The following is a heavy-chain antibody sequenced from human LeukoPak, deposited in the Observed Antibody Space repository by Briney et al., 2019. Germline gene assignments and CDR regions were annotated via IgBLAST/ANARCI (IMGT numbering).Heavy chain of an antibody. J-gene: IGHJ4*02. Sequence: GRSLRLSCAASGFTFSSYSMHWVRQAPGKGLEWVAVISYDGSHKYYADSVKGRFTISRDNSKNTVYLQMSTLRPEDTAIFYCASDPNRLADNGSDYLDYWGQGTLVTVSS. V-gene: IGHV3-30*19. CDR1: GFTFSSYS. D-gene: IGHD4/OR15-4a*01. CDR2: ISYDGSHK. CDR3: ASDPNRLADNGSDYLDY.